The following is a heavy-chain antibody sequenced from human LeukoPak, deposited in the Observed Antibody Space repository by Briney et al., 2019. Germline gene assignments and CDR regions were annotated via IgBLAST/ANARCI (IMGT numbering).Heavy chain of an antibody. D-gene: IGHD3-10*01. V-gene: IGHV3-49*04. CDR1: GFTFGDYA. CDR2: IRSKAYGGTT. CDR3: TRSLGSYYYGSGSYYPLDY. J-gene: IGHJ4*02. Sequence: GGSLRLSCTASGFTFGDYAMSWVRQAPGKRLEWVGFIRSKAYGGTTEYAASVKGRFTISKDDSKSIAYLQMNSLKTEDTAVYYCTRSLGSYYYGSGSYYPLDYWGQGTLVTVSS.